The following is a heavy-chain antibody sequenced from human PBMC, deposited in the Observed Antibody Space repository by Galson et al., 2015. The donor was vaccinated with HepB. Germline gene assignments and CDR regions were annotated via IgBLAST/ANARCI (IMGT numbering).Heavy chain of an antibody. Sequence: CAISGDSVSSNSAAWNWIRQSPSRGLEWLGRTYYRSKWYNDYAVSVKSRITINPDTSKNQFSLQLNSVTPEDTAVYYCAEYNWNNDAFDIWGQGTMVTVSS. CDR3: AEYNWNNDAFDI. CDR1: GDSVSSNSAA. V-gene: IGHV6-1*01. CDR2: TYYRSKWYN. D-gene: IGHD1/OR15-1a*01. J-gene: IGHJ3*02.